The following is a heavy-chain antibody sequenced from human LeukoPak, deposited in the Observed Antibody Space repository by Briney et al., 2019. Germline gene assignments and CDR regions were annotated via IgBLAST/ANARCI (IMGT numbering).Heavy chain of an antibody. J-gene: IGHJ5*02. Sequence: SETLSLTCTVSGGSISSSSYYWGWIRQPRGKGLEWIGSIYYSGSTYYNPSLKSRVTISVDTSKNQFSLKLSSVTAADTAVYYCAREQQSGWFDPWGQGTLVTVSS. V-gene: IGHV4-39*02. CDR2: IYYSGST. D-gene: IGHD6-13*01. CDR3: AREQQSGWFDP. CDR1: GGSISSSSYY.